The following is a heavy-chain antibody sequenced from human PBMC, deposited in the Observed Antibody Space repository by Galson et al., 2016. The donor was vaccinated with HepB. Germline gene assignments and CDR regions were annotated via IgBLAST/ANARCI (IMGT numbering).Heavy chain of an antibody. CDR1: GLTFSDHY. D-gene: IGHD4-23*01. Sequence: SLRLSCAASGLTFSDHYMDWVRQAPGKGLEWVARSRNRLHSFTTEYAASVKGRFTISRDDSRSSLYLQVNSLKTDDTAVYYCTRGLLVTTVFYGMDVWGQGTTVTVSS. J-gene: IGHJ6*02. V-gene: IGHV3-72*01. CDR2: SRNRLHSFTT. CDR3: TRGLLVTTVFYGMDV.